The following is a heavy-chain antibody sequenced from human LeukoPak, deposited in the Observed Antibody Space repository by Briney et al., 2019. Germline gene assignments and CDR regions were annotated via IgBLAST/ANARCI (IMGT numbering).Heavy chain of an antibody. CDR1: GGSISSSSYY. D-gene: IGHD6-19*01. CDR2: DYYSGST. J-gene: IGHJ5*02. CDR3: GRLNTNGHSSNWYVP. V-gene: IGHV4-39*01. Sequence: AETLRLTCTVSGGSISSSSYYWGWIRQPPGKGLEWIGSDYYSGSTYYNPSLKSRVIISVNTSKNQFSQKLSSVTAADTAVYYCGRLNTNGHSSNWYVPWGQGPLVSVSS.